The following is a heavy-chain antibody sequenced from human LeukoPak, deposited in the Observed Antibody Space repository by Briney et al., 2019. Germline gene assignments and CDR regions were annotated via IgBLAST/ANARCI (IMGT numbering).Heavy chain of an antibody. D-gene: IGHD2-2*01. CDR2: IYHSGST. J-gene: IGHJ6*02. CDR1: GGSISSGGYY. Sequence: SETLSLTCTVSGGSISSGGYYWSWIRQPPGKGLEWIGYIYHSGSTYYNPSLKSRVTISVDKSKNQFSLKLSSVTAADTAVYYCARGPVGYCSSTSCSPAYYYGMDVWGQGTTVTVSS. CDR3: ARGPVGYCSSTSCSPAYYYGMDV. V-gene: IGHV4-30-2*01.